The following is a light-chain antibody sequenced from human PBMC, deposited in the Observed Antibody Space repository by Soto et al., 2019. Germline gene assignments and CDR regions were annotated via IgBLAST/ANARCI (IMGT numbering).Light chain of an antibody. Sequence: QSVLKQPPSVAGTPGQRVTISCTGTSSNLGAGYDVHWYQQLPGAAPKLVIFGNRNRPSGVPERFSGSKSGTSASLAITGLQAEDEADYYCQAYDYSLTASVFGGGTKLTVL. CDR2: GNR. CDR3: QAYDYSLTASV. CDR1: SSNLGAGYD. V-gene: IGLV1-40*01. J-gene: IGLJ3*02.